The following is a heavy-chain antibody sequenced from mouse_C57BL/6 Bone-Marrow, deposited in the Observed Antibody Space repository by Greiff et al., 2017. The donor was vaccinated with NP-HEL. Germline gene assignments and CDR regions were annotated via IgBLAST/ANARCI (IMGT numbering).Heavy chain of an antibody. V-gene: IGHV1-64*01. J-gene: IGHJ1*03. CDR3: ARQFDYGYFDV. Sequence: QVQLKQPGAELVKPGASVKLSCKASGYTFTSYWMHWVKQRPGQGLEWIGMIHPNSGSTNYNEKFKSKATLTVDKSSSTAYMQLSSLTSEDSAVYYCARQFDYGYFDVWGTGTTVTVSS. CDR1: GYTFTSYW. CDR2: IHPNSGST.